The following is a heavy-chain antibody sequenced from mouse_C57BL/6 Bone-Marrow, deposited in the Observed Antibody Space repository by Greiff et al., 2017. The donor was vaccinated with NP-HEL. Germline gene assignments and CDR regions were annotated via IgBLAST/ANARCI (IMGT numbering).Heavy chain of an antibody. V-gene: IGHV1-50*01. J-gene: IGHJ1*03. CDR1: GYTFTSYW. CDR2: IDPSDSYT. CDR3: ARDRRYFDV. Sequence: QVQLQQSGAELVKPGASVKLSCKASGYTFTSYWMQWVKQRPGQGLEWIGEIDPSDSYTNYNQKFKGKATLTVDTSSSTAYMQLSSLTSEDSAVYYCARDRRYFDVWGTGTTVTVSS.